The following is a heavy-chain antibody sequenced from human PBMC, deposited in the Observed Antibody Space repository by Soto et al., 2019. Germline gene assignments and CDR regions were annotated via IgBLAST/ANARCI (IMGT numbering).Heavy chain of an antibody. V-gene: IGHV4-31*03. CDR3: ARATAPYVWFDP. CDR2: IYYSGST. J-gene: IGHJ5*02. Sequence: SSETLSLTCTVSGGSISSGGYYWSWIRQHPGKGLEWIGYIYYSGSTYYNPSLKSRVTISVDTSKNQFSLKLSSVTAADTAVYYCARATAPYVWFDPWGQGTLVTVSS. D-gene: IGHD3-16*01. CDR1: GGSISSGGYY.